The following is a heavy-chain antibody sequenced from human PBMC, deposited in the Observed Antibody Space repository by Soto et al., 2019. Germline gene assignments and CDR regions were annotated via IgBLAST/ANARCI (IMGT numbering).Heavy chain of an antibody. V-gene: IGHV1-69*13. J-gene: IGHJ6*02. CDR1: GGTFSSYA. CDR3: ARAASGSYLYHYYFGKDV. CDR2: IIPILGTT. Sequence: SVKVSCKASGGTFSSYAISWVRQAPGQGLEWMGGIIPILGTTNYAQKFQGRVTITADESTSTAYMELSSLRSDDTAVYYCARAASGSYLYHYYFGKDVWGQGTTVTVSS. D-gene: IGHD1-26*01.